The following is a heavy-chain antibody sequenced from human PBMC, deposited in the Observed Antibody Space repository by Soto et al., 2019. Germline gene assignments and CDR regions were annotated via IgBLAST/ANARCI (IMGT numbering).Heavy chain of an antibody. Sequence: ASVKVSCKASGYTFTGYYMHWVRQAPGQGLEWMGGINPNSGGTNYAQKFQGRVTMTRDTSISTAYMELSRLRSDDTAVYYCARCGNGVCHFDYWGQGTLVTVSS. V-gene: IGHV1-2*02. CDR1: GYTFTGYY. CDR3: ARCGNGVCHFDY. CDR2: INPNSGGT. J-gene: IGHJ4*02. D-gene: IGHD2-8*01.